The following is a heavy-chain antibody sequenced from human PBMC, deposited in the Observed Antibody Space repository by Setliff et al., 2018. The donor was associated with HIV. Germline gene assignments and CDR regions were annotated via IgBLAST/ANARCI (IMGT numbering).Heavy chain of an antibody. V-gene: IGHV3-23*01. CDR2: ISASGVST. J-gene: IGHJ5*02. CDR1: GFTFSSFA. Sequence: GSLRLSCAASGFTFSSFAMNWVRQAPGKGLEWVSIISASGVSTYYADSVKDRFTISRDNSKNTLYLQMSGLRAEDTAVYYCAKMACSGGNCYSGSWGQGALVTVSS. D-gene: IGHD2-15*01. CDR3: AKMACSGGNCYSGS.